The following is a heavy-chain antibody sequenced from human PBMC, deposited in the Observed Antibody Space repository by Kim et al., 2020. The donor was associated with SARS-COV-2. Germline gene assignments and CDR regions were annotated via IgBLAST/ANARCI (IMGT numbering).Heavy chain of an antibody. CDR1: GGSMNNYF. CDR3: ARERAMVTDY. V-gene: IGHV4-59*01. J-gene: IGHJ4*02. CDR2: ISYIGST. Sequence: SETLSLTCTVSGGSMNNYFWNWIRQPPGKGLEWIGYISYIGSTDYNSSLKSRVTISVDTSKNQFSLKLSAVTAADTAVYYCARERAMVTDYWGQGTLVAVSS. D-gene: IGHD5-18*01.